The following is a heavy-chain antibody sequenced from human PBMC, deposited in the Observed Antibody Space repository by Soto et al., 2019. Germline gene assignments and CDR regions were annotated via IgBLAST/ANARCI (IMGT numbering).Heavy chain of an antibody. J-gene: IGHJ4*02. Sequence: GSLRLCCAASGFTVSSNYMSWVRQAPGKGLEWVSVIYSGGSTYYADSVKGRFTISRDNSKNTLYLQMNSLRAEDTAVYYCARVNRQQLIDYWGQGTMVTVSS. CDR1: GFTVSSNY. CDR2: IYSGGST. D-gene: IGHD6-13*01. V-gene: IGHV3-53*01. CDR3: ARVNRQQLIDY.